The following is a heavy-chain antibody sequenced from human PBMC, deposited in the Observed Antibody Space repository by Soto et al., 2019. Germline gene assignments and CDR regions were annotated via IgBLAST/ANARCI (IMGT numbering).Heavy chain of an antibody. Sequence: PGGSLRLSCAASGFTFSSYGMQWVRQAPGKGLEWVAVISYDGSNKYYADSVKGRFTISRDNSKNTLYLQMNSLRAEDTAVYYCAASGIAARPQYYFDYWGQGTLVTVSS. CDR1: GFTFSSYG. CDR2: ISYDGSNK. CDR3: AASGIAARPQYYFDY. D-gene: IGHD6-6*01. J-gene: IGHJ4*02. V-gene: IGHV3-30*03.